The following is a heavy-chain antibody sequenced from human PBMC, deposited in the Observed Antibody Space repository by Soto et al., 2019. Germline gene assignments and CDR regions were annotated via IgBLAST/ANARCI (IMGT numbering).Heavy chain of an antibody. J-gene: IGHJ4*02. CDR1: GDSVSSNTAS. Sequence: PAQTLSLTCAISGDSVSSNTASWKWIRQSPSRGLEWLGRTYFRSKWYNDYAVSVKSRIIINPDTSNNQFSLQLNSVTPEDTAVYFCAKGDNLGPKTGYAFDTWGQGIMVTVSS. D-gene: IGHD5-12*01. CDR3: AKGDNLGPKTGYAFDT. V-gene: IGHV6-1*01. CDR2: TYFRSKWYN.